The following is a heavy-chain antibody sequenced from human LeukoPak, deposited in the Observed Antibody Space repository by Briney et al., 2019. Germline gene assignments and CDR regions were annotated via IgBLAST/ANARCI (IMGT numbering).Heavy chain of an antibody. D-gene: IGHD3-3*01. V-gene: IGHV1-46*01. J-gene: IGHJ6*02. CDR1: GYTFTSYY. CDR2: INPSGGST. Sequence: ASVKVSCKASGYTFTSYYMHWVRQAPGQGLEWMGIINPSGGSTSYAQKFQGRVTMTRNTSISTAYMELSSLRSEDTAVYYCARGGRFLLYYYYYGMDVWGQGTTVTVSS. CDR3: ARGGRFLLYYYYYGMDV.